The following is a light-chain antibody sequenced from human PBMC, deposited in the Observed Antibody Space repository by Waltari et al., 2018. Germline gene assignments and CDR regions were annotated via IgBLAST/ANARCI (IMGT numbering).Light chain of an antibody. V-gene: IGKV1-39*01. J-gene: IGKJ1*01. CDR2: AAS. CDR1: QTISRY. CDR3: QQSYSFTRT. Sequence: DIQMNQSPSSLSASVGDRVPITFSASQTISRYVNWYQQKLGKAPNLLIYAASILQSGVPSRFSGSGSGRDFTLIITSLQPEDFATYYCQQSYSFTRTFGQGTKVEIK.